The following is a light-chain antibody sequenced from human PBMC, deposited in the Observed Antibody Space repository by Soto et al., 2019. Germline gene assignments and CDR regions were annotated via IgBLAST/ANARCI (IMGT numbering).Light chain of an antibody. J-gene: IGKJ1*01. CDR1: QSVSSN. V-gene: IGKV3-15*01. CDR2: DAS. CDR3: QQYNNGPT. Sequence: EIVMTQSPATLSVSPGERATLSCRASQSVSSNLVWYQQKPGQAPRLLIYDASTRATGIPARFSGSGSGTEFTLTISSLQYEDFAVYYCQQYNNGPTFGQGTKVEIK.